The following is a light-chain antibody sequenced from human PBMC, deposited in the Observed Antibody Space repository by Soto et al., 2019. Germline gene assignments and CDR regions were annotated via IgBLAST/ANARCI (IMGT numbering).Light chain of an antibody. J-gene: IGKJ1*01. Sequence: EIVLTQSPGTLSLSPGDSATLSCRASQSVSSSYLAWYQQKTGQAPRLLIYGESSRATGIPDRFSGSGSGTDLTLTITRLEPEDFAVYYCQNYGTSLWTFGQGTKVDIK. CDR3: QNYGTSLWT. CDR1: QSVSSSY. V-gene: IGKV3-20*01. CDR2: GES.